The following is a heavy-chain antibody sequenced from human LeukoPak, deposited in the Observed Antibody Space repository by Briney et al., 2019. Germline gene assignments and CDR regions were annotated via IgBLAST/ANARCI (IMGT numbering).Heavy chain of an antibody. CDR2: INHSGNT. D-gene: IGHD3-10*01. J-gene: IGHJ4*02. CDR1: GGSFSAYY. Sequence: SETLSLTCAVYGGSFSAYYWSWIRQPPGKGLEWIGEINHSGNTNYNPSLKSRVTISVDTSKKQFSLKLSSVTAADTAIYYCESGTPQRWSSFWGQGTLVTVSS. V-gene: IGHV4-34*01. CDR3: ESGTPQRWSSF.